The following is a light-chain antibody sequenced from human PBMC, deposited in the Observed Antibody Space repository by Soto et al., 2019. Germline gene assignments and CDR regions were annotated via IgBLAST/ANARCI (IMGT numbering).Light chain of an antibody. J-gene: IGKJ1*01. V-gene: IGKV4-1*01. CDR2: WAS. Sequence: DIVMTQSPDSLAVSLGERATINCKSSQNMLYNSNNKHYLSWYQQKPGQPPKLLSSWASTRESGVPDRFSGSGSGTDFTLTISGLQAEDVAVYYCQEYYSPSWAFGQGTKVEV. CDR1: QNMLYNSNNKHY. CDR3: QEYYSPSWA.